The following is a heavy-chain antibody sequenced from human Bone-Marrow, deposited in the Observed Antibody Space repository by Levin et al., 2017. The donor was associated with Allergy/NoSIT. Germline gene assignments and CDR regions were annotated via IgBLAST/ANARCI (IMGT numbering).Heavy chain of an antibody. CDR1: GGSITSSSHY. D-gene: IGHD3-10*01. Sequence: SETLSLTCSVSGGSITSSSHYWGWIRQPPGGGLEWIGSIYDSGRTYYNPFLRSRVTISVDTSKNQFSLKLTSVTAADTAVYYCARHDRWGAIEPLFDPWGQGTLVTVSS. CDR2: IYDSGRT. V-gene: IGHV4-39*01. CDR3: ARHDRWGAIEPLFDP. J-gene: IGHJ5*02.